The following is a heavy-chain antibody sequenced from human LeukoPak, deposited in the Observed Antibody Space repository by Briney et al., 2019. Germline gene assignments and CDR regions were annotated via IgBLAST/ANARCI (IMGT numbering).Heavy chain of an antibody. CDR2: IGSSSSYI. D-gene: IGHD5-18*01. CDR1: GFTFSSYA. Sequence: GGSLRLSCAASGFTFSSYAMSWVRQAPGKGLEWVSSIGSSSSYIYYADSVKGRFTISRDNAKNSLSLQMNSLRAEDTAVYYCAASTKHTAMVDYWGQGTLVTVSS. V-gene: IGHV3-21*01. CDR3: AASTKHTAMVDY. J-gene: IGHJ4*02.